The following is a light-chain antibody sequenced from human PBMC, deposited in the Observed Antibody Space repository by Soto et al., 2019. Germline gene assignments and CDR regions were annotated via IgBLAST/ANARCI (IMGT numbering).Light chain of an antibody. CDR3: QQYNNWPWT. Sequence: IVLTQSPGALSLSPGERATLSCRASQSVSSSYLAWYQQKPGQAPRLLIYGASKRATGFPARFSGSGSGTDFTLTISSLQSEDFAVYYCQQYNNWPWTFGQGTKVDI. CDR2: GAS. CDR1: QSVSSSY. V-gene: IGKV3-15*01. J-gene: IGKJ1*01.